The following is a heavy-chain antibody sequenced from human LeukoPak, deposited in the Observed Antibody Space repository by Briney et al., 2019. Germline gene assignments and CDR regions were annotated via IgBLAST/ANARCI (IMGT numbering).Heavy chain of an antibody. CDR1: GFTFSSYT. V-gene: IGHV3-21*01. J-gene: IGHJ4*02. Sequence: GGSLRLSCTASGFTFSSYTMNWVRQAPGKGLEWVSSISSSSYIYYADSVKGRFTISRDNAKNSLYLQMNSLRAEDTAVYYCARDRANIVVVSASEYWGQGTLVTVSS. CDR3: ARDRANIVVVSASEY. D-gene: IGHD2-21*01. CDR2: ISSSSYI.